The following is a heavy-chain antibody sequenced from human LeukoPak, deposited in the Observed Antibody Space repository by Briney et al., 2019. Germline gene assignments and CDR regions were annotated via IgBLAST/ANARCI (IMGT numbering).Heavy chain of an antibody. D-gene: IGHD1-26*01. V-gene: IGHV4-4*02. CDR3: ARAREQGGFDI. Sequence: SGTLSLTCAVSGASINSSNWWSWVRQSPGKGLEWIGEIYHSGSTNYNPSLKSRVTISVDRSKNQFSLKLSSVTAADTAVYYCARAREQGGFDIWGQGTMVTVSS. CDR1: GASINSSNW. J-gene: IGHJ3*02. CDR2: IYHSGST.